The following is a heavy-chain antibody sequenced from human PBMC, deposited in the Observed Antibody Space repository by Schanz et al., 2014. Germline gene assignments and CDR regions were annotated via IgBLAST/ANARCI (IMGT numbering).Heavy chain of an antibody. V-gene: IGHV7-4-1*02. CDR1: GGTFSNHG. CDR2: INTNTGNP. CDR3: ARRGIRGVFSSFDY. Sequence: QLQLVQSGPEVAEPGSSVKVSCKTSGGTFSNHGITWVRQAPGQGLEWMGWINTNTGNPTYAQAFTGRFLFSLDTSVNTAYLQISSLEADDTAVYYCARRGIRGVFSSFDYWGLGTLVTVSS. D-gene: IGHD3-10*01. J-gene: IGHJ4*02.